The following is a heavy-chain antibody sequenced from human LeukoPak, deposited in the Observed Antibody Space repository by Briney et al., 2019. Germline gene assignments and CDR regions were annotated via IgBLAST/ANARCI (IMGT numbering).Heavy chain of an antibody. V-gene: IGHV1-8*01. J-gene: IGHJ4*02. D-gene: IGHD1-26*01. CDR1: GYTFTTYD. CDR3: ARVAGSVDY. CDR2: INPKSGNT. Sequence: GASVKVSXKASGYTFTTYDINWVRQATGQGLEWMGWINPKSGNTGYAQKFQGRVTITKDTSMTTAYMELRGLRSEDTAIYYCARVAGSVDYWGQGTLVTVSS.